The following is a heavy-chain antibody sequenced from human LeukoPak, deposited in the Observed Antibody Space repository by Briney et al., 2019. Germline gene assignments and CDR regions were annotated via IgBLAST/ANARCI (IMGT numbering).Heavy chain of an antibody. CDR1: GVMFPSYW. J-gene: IGHJ4*02. Sequence: PGGSLRLSCAASGVMFPSYWMTWVRQAPGKGLEWVANIKQDGSEKYYVDSVKGRLTISRDNAKNSVYLQMNSLRAEDTAVYYCARRHHFGFLDSWGQGTLVTVSS. CDR2: IKQDGSEK. CDR3: ARRHHFGFLDS. D-gene: IGHD3-10*01. V-gene: IGHV3-7*04.